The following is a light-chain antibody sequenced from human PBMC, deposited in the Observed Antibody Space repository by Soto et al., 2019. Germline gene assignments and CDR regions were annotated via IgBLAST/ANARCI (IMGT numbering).Light chain of an antibody. V-gene: IGKV1-5*01. J-gene: IGKJ1*01. CDR3: QHYNSYPWT. Sequence: DIQMTQSPSTLSASVGDRVTITCRASQNVNKWLAWYQQKPGKVPKLLIYDASSLESGVPSRFSGSGSGTEFTLTISSLQPDYFATFYCQHYNSYPWTFGQGTKVEIK. CDR2: DAS. CDR1: QNVNKW.